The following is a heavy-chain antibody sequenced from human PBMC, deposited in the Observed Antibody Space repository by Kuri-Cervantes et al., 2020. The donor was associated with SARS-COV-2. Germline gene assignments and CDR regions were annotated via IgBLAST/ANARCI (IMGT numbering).Heavy chain of an antibody. CDR2: INPSGGST. Sequence: ASVKVSCKVSGYTLTELSMHWVRQAPGQGLEWMGIINPSGGSTSYAQKFQGRVTMTRDTSTSTVYMELSSLRSEDTAVYYCARVAGPYYYYYGMDVWGQGTTVTVSS. J-gene: IGHJ6*02. D-gene: IGHD2-15*01. V-gene: IGHV1-46*01. CDR3: ARVAGPYYYYYGMDV. CDR1: GYTLTELS.